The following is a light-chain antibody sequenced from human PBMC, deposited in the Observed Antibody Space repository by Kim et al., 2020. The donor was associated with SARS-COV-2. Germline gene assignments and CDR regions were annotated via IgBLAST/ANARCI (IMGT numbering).Light chain of an antibody. Sequence: ALGQTVRITCQGDSIRTYYATWYQQKPGQAPILLIYGKNNRPSGIPDRFSGSTSGNTASLTITGTQAGDEADYYCNSRDSNNDVVFGGGTQLTVL. CDR3: NSRDSNNDVV. CDR2: GKN. J-gene: IGLJ2*01. V-gene: IGLV3-19*01. CDR1: SIRTYY.